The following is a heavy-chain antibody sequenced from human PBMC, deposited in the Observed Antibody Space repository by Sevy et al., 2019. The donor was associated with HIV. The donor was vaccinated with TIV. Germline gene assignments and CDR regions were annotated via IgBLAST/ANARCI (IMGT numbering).Heavy chain of an antibody. D-gene: IGHD2-15*01. CDR1: GYTFTGYY. CDR3: ARAAQYCSGGSCYGPGDYYYGIDV. Sequence: ASVKVSCKASGYTFTGYYMHWVRQAPGQGLEWMGWINPNSGGTNYAQKFQGRVTMTRDTSISTAYMELSRLRSDDTAVYYCARAAQYCSGGSCYGPGDYYYGIDVWGQGTTVTVSS. J-gene: IGHJ6*02. CDR2: INPNSGGT. V-gene: IGHV1-2*02.